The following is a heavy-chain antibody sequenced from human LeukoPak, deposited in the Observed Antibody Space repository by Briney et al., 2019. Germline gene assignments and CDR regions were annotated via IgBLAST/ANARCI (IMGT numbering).Heavy chain of an antibody. CDR1: GGSLSSYY. CDR2: IYYSGST. D-gene: IGHD5-24*01. Sequence: SETLSLTCTVPGGSLSSYYWSWIRQPPGKGLEWIGYIYYSGSTNYNLSLKSRVTISVDTSKNQFSLKLSSVTAADTAVYYCAREEIRSWFDPWGQGTLVTVSS. CDR3: AREEIRSWFDP. J-gene: IGHJ5*02. V-gene: IGHV4-59*01.